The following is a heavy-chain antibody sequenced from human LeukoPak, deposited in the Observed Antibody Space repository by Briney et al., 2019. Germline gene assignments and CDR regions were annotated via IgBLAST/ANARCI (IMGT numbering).Heavy chain of an antibody. Sequence: SETLSLTCSVSRGSVNSGTYYWSWIRQPPGRGLEWIGSIYYSGSTYYNPSLKSRVTISVDTSKNQFSLKLSSVTAADTAVYYCARPVGSKVGATKGDGGDYWGQGTLVTVSS. J-gene: IGHJ4*02. CDR3: ARPVGSKVGATKGDGGDY. CDR2: IYYSGST. CDR1: RGSVNSGTYY. V-gene: IGHV4-39*01. D-gene: IGHD1-26*01.